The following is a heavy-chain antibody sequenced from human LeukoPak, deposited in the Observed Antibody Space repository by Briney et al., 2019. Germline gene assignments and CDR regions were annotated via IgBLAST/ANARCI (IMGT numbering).Heavy chain of an antibody. CDR3: ARPYDSSGYYYSDAFDI. J-gene: IGHJ3*02. D-gene: IGHD3-22*01. Sequence: ASVKVSCKASGYTFTSYDINWVRQATGQGLEWMGWMNPNSGNTGYAQKFQGTVTMTRNTSISTAYMELSSLRSEDTAVYYCARPYDSSGYYYSDAFDIWGQGTMVTVSS. V-gene: IGHV1-8*01. CDR2: MNPNSGNT. CDR1: GYTFTSYD.